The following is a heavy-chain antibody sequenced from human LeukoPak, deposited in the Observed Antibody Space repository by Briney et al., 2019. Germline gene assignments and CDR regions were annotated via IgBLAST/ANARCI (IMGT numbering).Heavy chain of an antibody. CDR1: GGSISAYY. CDR3: ARLPNDAFDF. J-gene: IGHJ3*01. Sequence: SETLSLTCTVSGGSISAYYWSRIRQPPGGGLEWIGYISASGTTNYNPSLKSRVTMSVDTSKNQFSLKLSSVTAADTAVYYCARLPNDAFDFWGQGTMVTVSS. CDR2: ISASGTT. V-gene: IGHV4-4*09.